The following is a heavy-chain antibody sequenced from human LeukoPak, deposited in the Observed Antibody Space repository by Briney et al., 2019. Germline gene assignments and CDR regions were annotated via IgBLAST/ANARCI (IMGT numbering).Heavy chain of an antibody. J-gene: IGHJ4*02. CDR1: GFTFSSYG. CDR2: ISGSGGIT. Sequence: GGSLRLSCVASGFTFSSYGMNWVRQAPGKGLEWVSGISGSGGITYYADSVKGRFSISRDNSKNTLYLQMNSLRAEDTAVYYCAKNTTVTIDYWGQRTLVTVSS. CDR3: AKNTTVTIDY. V-gene: IGHV3-23*01. D-gene: IGHD4-17*01.